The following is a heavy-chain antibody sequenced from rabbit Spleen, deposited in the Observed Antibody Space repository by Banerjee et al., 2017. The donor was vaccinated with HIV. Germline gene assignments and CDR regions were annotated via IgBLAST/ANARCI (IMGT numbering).Heavy chain of an antibody. J-gene: IGHJ4*01. CDR1: GFSFSGSYY. CDR2: IYAGSRDSA. Sequence: QSLEESGGDLVKPEGSLTLTCTASGFSFSGSYYLCWVRQAPGKGLEWIACIYAGSRDSAKYATWAKGRFSISKPSSTTVTLQMTSLTAADTATYFCARGDSGGWGDWNLWGQGTLVTVS. CDR3: ARGDSGGWGDWNL. V-gene: IGHV1S40*01. D-gene: IGHD4-1*01.